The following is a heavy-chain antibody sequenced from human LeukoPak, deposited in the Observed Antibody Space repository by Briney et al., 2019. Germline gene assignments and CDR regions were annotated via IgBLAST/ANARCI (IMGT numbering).Heavy chain of an antibody. V-gene: IGHV1-46*01. D-gene: IGHD3-22*01. J-gene: IGHJ4*02. CDR2: INPSGGST. CDR3: ARGADGYYYDSSGYSDY. CDR1: RYTFTSYY. Sequence: ASVKVSCKASRYTFTSYYMHWVRQAPGQGLEWMGIINPSGGSTSYAQKFQGRVTMTRDTSTSTVYMELSSLRSEDTAVYYCARGADGYYYDSSGYSDYWGQGTLVTVSS.